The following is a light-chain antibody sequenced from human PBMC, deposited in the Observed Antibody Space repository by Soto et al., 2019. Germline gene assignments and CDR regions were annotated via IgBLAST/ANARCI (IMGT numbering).Light chain of an antibody. CDR3: QQYNNWPRT. Sequence: EKLMTQSPATLSVSPGERATLSCGASQSVSSNLAWYQQKPGQAPRLVFYGASTRATGIPARFSGSGSGTEFTLTISSLQSEDFAVYYCQQYNNWPRTFGQGTKVDIK. J-gene: IGKJ1*01. CDR1: QSVSSN. V-gene: IGKV3-15*01. CDR2: GAS.